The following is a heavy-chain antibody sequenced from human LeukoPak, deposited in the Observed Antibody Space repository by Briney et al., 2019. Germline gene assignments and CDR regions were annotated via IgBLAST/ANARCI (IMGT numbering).Heavy chain of an antibody. CDR3: ARVAAMGPRGYYGMDV. V-gene: IGHV4-34*01. J-gene: IGHJ6*02. CDR1: GGSFSGYY. D-gene: IGHD5-18*01. CDR2: INYSEST. Sequence: PSETLSLTCAVYGGSFSGYYWSWIRQPPGKGLEWIGEINYSESTNYNPSLKSRVTISADTSKNQFSLKLSSVTAADTAVYYCARVAAMGPRGYYGMDVWGQGTTVTVSS.